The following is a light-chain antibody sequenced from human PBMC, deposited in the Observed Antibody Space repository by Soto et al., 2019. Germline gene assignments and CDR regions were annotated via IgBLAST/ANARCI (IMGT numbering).Light chain of an antibody. CDR3: QHFNKWPHMPA. CDR1: QAVGSN. J-gene: IGKJ4*01. V-gene: IGKV3-15*01. Sequence: IVLTQSPATLSVSPGERATLSCRASQAVGSNLAWYQQRPGQAPRLLIYDASTRATGIPHRFSGGGSGTEFTLTIISLQSDDFAVYYCQHFNKWPHMPAFGGGTKLAIK. CDR2: DAS.